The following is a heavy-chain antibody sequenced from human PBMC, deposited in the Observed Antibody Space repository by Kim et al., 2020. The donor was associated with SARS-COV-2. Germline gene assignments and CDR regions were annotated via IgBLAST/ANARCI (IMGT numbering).Heavy chain of an antibody. D-gene: IGHD3-3*01. CDR3: ARGHGDFWSGYSYYYGMDV. Sequence: SETLSLTCAVYGGSFSGYYWSWIRQPPGKGPEWIGEINHSGSTNYNPSLKSRVTISVDTSKNQFSLKLSSVTAADTAVYYCARGHGDFWSGYSYYYGMDVWGQGTTVTVSS. J-gene: IGHJ6*02. CDR2: INHSGST. V-gene: IGHV4-34*01. CDR1: GGSFSGYY.